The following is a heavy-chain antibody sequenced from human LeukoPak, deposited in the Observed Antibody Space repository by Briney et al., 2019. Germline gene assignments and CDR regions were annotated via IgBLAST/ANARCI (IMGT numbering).Heavy chain of an antibody. V-gene: IGHV3-74*01. Sequence: GGSLRLSCAASGFTFSSYWMHWVRQAPGKGLVWVSRINGDGDTTRYADSVKGRFTISRDNAKNTLYLQMNSLTDEDTAVYYCARETVQSPDYWGQGTLLTVSS. CDR1: GFTFSSYW. CDR2: INGDGDTT. CDR3: ARETVQSPDY. D-gene: IGHD4-11*01. J-gene: IGHJ4*02.